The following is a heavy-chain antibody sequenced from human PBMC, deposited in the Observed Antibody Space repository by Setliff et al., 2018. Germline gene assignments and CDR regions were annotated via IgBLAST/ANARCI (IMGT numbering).Heavy chain of an antibody. J-gene: IGHJ4*02. V-gene: IGHV3-33*08. CDR2: KWDDGVKK. D-gene: IGHD2-15*01. CDR1: GFTFSTYR. CDR3: ARTCSGSGCYAGLES. Sequence: PGGSLRLSCAASGFTFSTYRMHWVRQAPGKGLEWVAVKWDDGVKKYHADSVKGRFTISRDNSKNTLYLQMNSLRPEDTAVYYCARTCSGSGCYAGLESWGQGTPVTVSS.